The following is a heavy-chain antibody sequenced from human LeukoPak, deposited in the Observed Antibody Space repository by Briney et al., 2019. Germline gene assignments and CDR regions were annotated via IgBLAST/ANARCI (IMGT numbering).Heavy chain of an antibody. CDR1: GYTFTSYG. J-gene: IGHJ6*02. D-gene: IGHD5-18*01. Sequence: ASVKVSCKASGYTFTSYGIIWVRQAPGQGLEWMGWISAYNGNTNYAQKLQGRVTMTTDTSTSTAYMELRSLRSDDTAVYYCARSAVDSYGNYYYYGMDVWGQGTTVTVSS. CDR3: ARSAVDSYGNYYYYGMDV. V-gene: IGHV1-18*01. CDR2: ISAYNGNT.